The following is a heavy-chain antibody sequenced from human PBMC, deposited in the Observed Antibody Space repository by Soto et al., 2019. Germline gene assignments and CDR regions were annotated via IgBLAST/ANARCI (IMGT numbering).Heavy chain of an antibody. V-gene: IGHV3-48*03. Sequence: EVQLVESGGGLVQPGGSLRLSCAASGFTFSSYEMNWVRQAPGKGLEWVSYISSSGSTIYYADSVKGRFTISRDSAKNSLYLQMNSLRAEDTAVYYCARGYDLPLHYFDYWGQGTLVTVSS. D-gene: IGHD1-1*01. CDR1: GFTFSSYE. CDR3: ARGYDLPLHYFDY. CDR2: ISSSGSTI. J-gene: IGHJ4*02.